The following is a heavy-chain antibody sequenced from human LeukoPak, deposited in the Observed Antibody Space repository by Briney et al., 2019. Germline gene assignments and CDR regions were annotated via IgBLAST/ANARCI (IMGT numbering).Heavy chain of an antibody. CDR2: IYTSGST. CDR3: ARVKTYYTAMGYYYYYMDV. Sequence: SETLSLTCTVSGGSISSGSYYWSWIRQPAGKGLEWIGRIYTSGSTNYNPSLKSRVTISVDTSKNQFSLKLSSVTAADTAVYYCARVKTYYTAMGYYYYYMDVWGKGTTVTISS. J-gene: IGHJ6*03. D-gene: IGHD5-18*01. CDR1: GGSISSGSYY. V-gene: IGHV4-61*02.